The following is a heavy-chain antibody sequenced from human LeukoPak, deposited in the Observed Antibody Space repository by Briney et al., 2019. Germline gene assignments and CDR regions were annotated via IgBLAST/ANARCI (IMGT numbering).Heavy chain of an antibody. CDR2: ISFDATSK. V-gene: IGHV3-30*04. CDR3: ARDLRYCSGGSCYADYYYGMDV. Sequence: PGGSLRLSCAASGFNFINYAMHWVRQAPGKGLEWVAVISFDATSKYYADSVKGRFTISRDNAKNSLYLQMNSLRDEDTAVYYCARDLRYCSGGSCYADYYYGMDVWGQGTTVTVSS. D-gene: IGHD2-15*01. CDR1: GFNFINYA. J-gene: IGHJ6*02.